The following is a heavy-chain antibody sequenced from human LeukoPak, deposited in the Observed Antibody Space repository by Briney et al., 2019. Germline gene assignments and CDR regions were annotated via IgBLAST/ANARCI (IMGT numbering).Heavy chain of an antibody. Sequence: GGSLRLSCAASGFTFSSYWMSWVRQAPGKGLEWVANIKQDGSEKYYVDSVKGRFTISRDNSKNTLYLQMNSLRAEDTAVYYCASDFHPKDTAMALPGYWGQGTLVTVSS. V-gene: IGHV3-7*01. D-gene: IGHD5-18*01. CDR3: ASDFHPKDTAMALPGY. CDR2: IKQDGSEK. J-gene: IGHJ4*02. CDR1: GFTFSSYW.